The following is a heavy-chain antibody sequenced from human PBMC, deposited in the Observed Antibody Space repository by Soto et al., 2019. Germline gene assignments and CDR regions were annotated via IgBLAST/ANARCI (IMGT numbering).Heavy chain of an antibody. CDR3: ASRYSYGYDY. J-gene: IGHJ4*02. CDR1: GGSFSGYY. V-gene: IGHV4-34*01. CDR2: INHSGST. Sequence: SETLSLTCAVYGGSFSGYYWSWIRQPPGKGLEWIGEINHSGSTNYNPSLKSRVAISVDTSKNQFSLKLSSVTAADTAVYYCASRYSYGYDYWGQGTLVTVS. D-gene: IGHD5-18*01.